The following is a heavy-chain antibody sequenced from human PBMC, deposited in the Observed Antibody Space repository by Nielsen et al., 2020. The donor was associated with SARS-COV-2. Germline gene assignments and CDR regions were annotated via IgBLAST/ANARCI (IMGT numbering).Heavy chain of an antibody. Sequence: GGSLRLSCAASGFTFSDYTLNWVRRAPGKGLEWVSSISSSSTYTYYADSVKGRFTISRNNGRDSLYLQMNSLRAEDTAVYYCAREGADSSSWYTDYWGQGTLVTVSS. V-gene: IGHV3-21*01. J-gene: IGHJ4*02. CDR2: ISSSSTYT. CDR3: AREGADSSSWYTDY. CDR1: GFTFSDYT. D-gene: IGHD6-13*01.